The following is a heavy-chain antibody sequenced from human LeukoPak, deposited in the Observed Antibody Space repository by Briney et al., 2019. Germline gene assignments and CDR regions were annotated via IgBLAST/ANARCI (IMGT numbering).Heavy chain of an antibody. D-gene: IGHD3-9*01. CDR3: ARDQQDILTGLFDY. Sequence: PGGSLILSCAASGFTFSSYAMHWVRQAPGKGLEWVAVISYDGSNKYYADSVKGRFTISRDNSKNTLYVQMNSLRAEDTAVYYCARDQQDILTGLFDYWGQGTLVTVSS. CDR1: GFTFSSYA. V-gene: IGHV3-30*04. J-gene: IGHJ4*02. CDR2: ISYDGSNK.